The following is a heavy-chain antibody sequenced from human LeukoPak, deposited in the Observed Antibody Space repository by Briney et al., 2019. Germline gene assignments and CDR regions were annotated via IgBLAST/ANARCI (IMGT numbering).Heavy chain of an antibody. J-gene: IGHJ1*01. V-gene: IGHV3-53*01. CDR1: GFTVSSNS. CDR3: AKEIYGDPTGGRFQH. CDR2: IYSDNT. D-gene: IGHD4-17*01. Sequence: GGSLRLSCTVSGFTVSSNSMSWVRQAPGKGLEWVSFIYSDNTHYADSVEGRFTVSRDNSKNTLYLQMNSLRAEDTAVFYCAKEIYGDPTGGRFQHWGQGTLVTVSS.